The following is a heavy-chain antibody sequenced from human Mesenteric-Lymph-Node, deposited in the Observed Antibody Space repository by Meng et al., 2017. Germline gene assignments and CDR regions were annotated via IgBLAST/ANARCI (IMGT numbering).Heavy chain of an antibody. CDR1: GDSISGYF. J-gene: IGHJ4*02. V-gene: IGHV4-4*07. CDR3: ARGLATALAGLDY. D-gene: IGHD6-19*01. Sequence: GQAQVSGPGLVGPSQSLSLTCSFSGDSISGYFWSWLRKPAGGGLEWIGRIYVSGSTNYNPSLKSRVTMSVDTSKNQFYLNLNSVTAADTAVYYCARGLATALAGLDYWGQGTLVTVSS. CDR2: IYVSGST.